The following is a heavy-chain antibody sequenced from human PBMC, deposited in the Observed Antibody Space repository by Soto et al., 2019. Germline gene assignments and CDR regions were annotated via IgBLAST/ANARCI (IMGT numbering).Heavy chain of an antibody. CDR1: GGTFSSYA. CDR3: ARGGQECTQQTLYYFDY. J-gene: IGHJ4*02. D-gene: IGHD3-3*01. CDR2: IIPIFGTA. V-gene: IGHV1-69*13. Sequence: SVKVSCKASGGTFSSYAISWVRRATGQRLEWMGGIIPIFGTANYAQKFQGRVTITADESTSTAYMELSSLRSEDTAVYYCARGGQECTQQTLYYFDYWGQGTLVTVSS.